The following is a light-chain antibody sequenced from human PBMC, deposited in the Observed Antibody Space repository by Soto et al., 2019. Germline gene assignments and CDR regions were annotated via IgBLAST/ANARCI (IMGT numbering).Light chain of an antibody. CDR1: QSVGSSY. Sequence: EVVLSQSPGARSLSPGERATLSCRASQSVGSSYFAWYQQKPGQAPRLLIYGASSRATGIPDRFSGSGSGTDFTLTISSLEPEAFAVYYCQQYGSSPPGITFGQRTRLEIK. V-gene: IGKV3-20*01. CDR3: QQYGSSPPGIT. CDR2: GAS. J-gene: IGKJ5*01.